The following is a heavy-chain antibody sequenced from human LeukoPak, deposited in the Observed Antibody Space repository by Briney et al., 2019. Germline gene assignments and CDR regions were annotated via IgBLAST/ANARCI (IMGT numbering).Heavy chain of an antibody. Sequence: SETLSLTCAVYGGSFSGYYWSWIRQPPGKGLEWIGEINHSGSTNYNPSLKSRVTISVDTSKNQFSLKLSPVTAADTAVYYCASHPRYWGQGTLVTVSS. CDR2: INHSGST. CDR3: ASHPRY. CDR1: GGSFSGYY. J-gene: IGHJ4*02. V-gene: IGHV4-34*01.